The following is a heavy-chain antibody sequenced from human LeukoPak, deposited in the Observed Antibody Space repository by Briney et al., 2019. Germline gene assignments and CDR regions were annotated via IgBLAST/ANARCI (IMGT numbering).Heavy chain of an antibody. CDR2: IYYSGSA. CDR1: GGSVSSSSYY. CDR3: ARKPIVNSAWYYFDY. Sequence: SETLFLTCTVSGGSVSSSSYYWGWIRQPPGKGLEWIGNIYYSGSAYYNPSLKSRVTMSVDTSKNQFSLKLSSVTAADTAVYYCARKPIVNSAWYYFDYWGQGTLVTVSS. J-gene: IGHJ4*02. D-gene: IGHD3-22*01. V-gene: IGHV4-39*07.